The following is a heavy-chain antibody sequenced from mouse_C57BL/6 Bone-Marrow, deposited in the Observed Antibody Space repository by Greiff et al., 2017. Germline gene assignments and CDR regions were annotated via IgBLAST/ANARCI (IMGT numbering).Heavy chain of an antibody. CDR2: INYDGSST. Sequence: EVKLVESEGGVVQPGSSMKLSCTASGFTFSDYYMAWVRQVPEKGLEWVANINYDGSSTYYLDSLKSRFIISRDNAKNILYLQMSSLKSEDTATYYCAIEVIYPGSFDYWGQGTTLTVSS. CDR3: AIEVIYPGSFDY. V-gene: IGHV5-16*01. CDR1: GFTFSDYY. D-gene: IGHD1-2*01. J-gene: IGHJ2*01.